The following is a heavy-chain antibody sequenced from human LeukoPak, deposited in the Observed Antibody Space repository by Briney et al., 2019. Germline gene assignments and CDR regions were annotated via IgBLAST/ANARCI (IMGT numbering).Heavy chain of an antibody. CDR3: ARDKYAAAGILGY. V-gene: IGHV3-21*01. CDR1: GFTFSSYS. CDR2: ISSSSSYI. J-gene: IGHJ4*02. Sequence: PGGSLRLSCAASGFTFSSYSMNWVRQAPGKGLEWVSSISSSSSYIYYADSVKGRFTISRDNAKNSLYLQMNSLRAEDTAVYYCARDKYAAAGILGYWGQGTLVTVSS. D-gene: IGHD6-13*01.